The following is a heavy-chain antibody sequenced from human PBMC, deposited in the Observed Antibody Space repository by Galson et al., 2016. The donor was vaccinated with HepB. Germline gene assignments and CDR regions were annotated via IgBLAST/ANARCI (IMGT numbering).Heavy chain of an antibody. V-gene: IGHV3-15*05. CDR1: GITFSNAW. D-gene: IGHD3-10*01. J-gene: IGHJ4*02. Sequence: SLRLSCAASGITFSNAWMNWARQAPGRGLEWVGRIKSKTDGGTIHYAAPVKGGFTISRDDSKNTLHLQMNSLKTEDTAVYYCTTDLQWFGDLFFDYWGQGILVTVSS. CDR3: TTDLQWFGDLFFDY. CDR2: IKSKTDGGTI.